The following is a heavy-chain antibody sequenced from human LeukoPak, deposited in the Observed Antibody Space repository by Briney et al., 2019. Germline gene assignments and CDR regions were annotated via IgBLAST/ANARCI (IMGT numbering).Heavy chain of an antibody. V-gene: IGHV3-23*01. D-gene: IGHD2-2*01. CDR3: AKSFFPEYQLLGVFRGDY. CDR2: ISGSGGST. Sequence: PGGSLRLSCAASGSTFSSYAMSWVRQAPGKGLEWVSAISGSGGSTYYADSVKGRFTISRDNSKNTLYLQMNSLRAEDTAVYYCAKSFFPEYQLLGVFRGDYWGQGTLVTVSS. CDR1: GSTFSSYA. J-gene: IGHJ4*02.